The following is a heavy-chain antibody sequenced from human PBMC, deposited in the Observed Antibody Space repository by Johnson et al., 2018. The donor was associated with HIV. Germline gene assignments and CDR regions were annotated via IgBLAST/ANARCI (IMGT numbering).Heavy chain of an antibody. CDR1: GFTFSTYA. V-gene: IGHV3-30*03. J-gene: IGHJ3*01. D-gene: IGHD6-13*01. Sequence: QEQLVESGGGVVQPGRSLRLSCVASGFTFSTYAMHWVRQAPGKGLEWVAVISYDGNNEYYAHSVKGRFTISSDNSKSTLFLQMNSLRVEDTAMYYCARGRKDIAAVDGLDNDGFDVWGQGTMVTVSS. CDR2: ISYDGNNE. CDR3: ARGRKDIAAVDGLDNDGFDV.